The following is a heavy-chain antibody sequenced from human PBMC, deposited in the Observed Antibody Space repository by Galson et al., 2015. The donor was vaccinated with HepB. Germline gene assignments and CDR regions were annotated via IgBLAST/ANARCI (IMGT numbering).Heavy chain of an antibody. CDR2: ISWKSGNI. D-gene: IGHD3-3*02. J-gene: IGHJ3*02. CDR1: GFNFDNYA. Sequence: SLRLSCATSGFNFDNYAMHWVRQTPGKGLEWVSSISWKSGNIGYADSVKGRFTISRDNAKNSLYLQMTSLRVEDTALYYCAKDLALRTAGPFDIWGQGTMVTVSS. V-gene: IGHV3-9*01. CDR3: AKDLALRTAGPFDI.